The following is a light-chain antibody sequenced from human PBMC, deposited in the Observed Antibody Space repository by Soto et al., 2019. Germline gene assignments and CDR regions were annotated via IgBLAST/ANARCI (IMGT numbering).Light chain of an antibody. Sequence: EIVLTQSPGTLSLSPGERATLSCRASQSVGENYLAWFQQKRGQAPRLLIYNAYTRATGIPDTFSGSGSGTDFTLTISRLEPGDSAVYYCHQYAFSPLTFGQGTNLEIK. CDR3: HQYAFSPLT. CDR2: NAY. V-gene: IGKV3-20*01. CDR1: QSVGENY. J-gene: IGKJ2*01.